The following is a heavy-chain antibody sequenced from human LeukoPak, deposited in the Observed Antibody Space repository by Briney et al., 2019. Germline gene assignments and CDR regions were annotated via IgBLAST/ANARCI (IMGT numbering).Heavy chain of an antibody. CDR1: GFTFSTYA. CDR3: ATATSVAGRRTRIDY. J-gene: IGHJ4*02. D-gene: IGHD6-19*01. Sequence: GGSLRLSCAASGFTFSTYAITWVRQGPGKGLEWVSAIRPDGDRTYYTDSVRGRFTISRDNAKNSLYLQMNSLRAEDTAVYYCATATSVAGRRTRIDYWGQGTLVTVSS. CDR2: IRPDGDRT. V-gene: IGHV3-23*01.